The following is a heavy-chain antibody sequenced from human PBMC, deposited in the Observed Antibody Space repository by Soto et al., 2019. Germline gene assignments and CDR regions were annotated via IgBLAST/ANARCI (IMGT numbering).Heavy chain of an antibody. Sequence: SETLSLTCTVSGGSISSYYWSRIRQPAGQGLEWIGRLYTSGSTNYNPSLKSRVTMSVDTSKNQFSLKLSSVTAADTAVYYCARDYYDSSGYYNPIDYWGQGTLVTVSS. D-gene: IGHD3-22*01. CDR1: GGSISSYY. CDR2: LYTSGST. J-gene: IGHJ4*02. CDR3: ARDYYDSSGYYNPIDY. V-gene: IGHV4-4*07.